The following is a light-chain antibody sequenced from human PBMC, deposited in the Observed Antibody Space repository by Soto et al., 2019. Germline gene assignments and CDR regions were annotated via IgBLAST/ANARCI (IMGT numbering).Light chain of an antibody. V-gene: IGLV1-40*01. CDR1: SSDIGGGYD. Sequence: QSVLTQPPSVSGAPGQRVTISCTGSSSDIGGGYDVHWYQHLPGSVPKLLIYGDTNRPSGVPDLFSGSKSGTSASLAITGLQAEDEAEYYCQSYDSSLSGNVVVGGGTKVTVL. J-gene: IGLJ2*01. CDR2: GDT. CDR3: QSYDSSLSGNVV.